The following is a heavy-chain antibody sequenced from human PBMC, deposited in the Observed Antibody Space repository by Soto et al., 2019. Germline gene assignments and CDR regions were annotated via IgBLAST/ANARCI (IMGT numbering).Heavy chain of an antibody. J-gene: IGHJ4*02. Sequence: GSLRLSFAASGFTVSSNYMSWVRQAPGKGLEWVSVIYSGGSTYYADSVKGRFTISRDNSKNTLYLQMNSLRAEDTAVYYCASPGDSGPNLGYWGQGTLVTVSS. V-gene: IGHV3-53*01. CDR1: GFTVSSNY. CDR3: ASPGDSGPNLGY. D-gene: IGHD1-26*01. CDR2: IYSGGST.